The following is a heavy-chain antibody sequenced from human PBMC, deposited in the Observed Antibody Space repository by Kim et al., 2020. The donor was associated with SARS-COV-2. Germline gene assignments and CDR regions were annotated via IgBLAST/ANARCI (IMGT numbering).Heavy chain of an antibody. CDR2: IYPGDSDT. Sequence: GESLKISCRGSAYSFSSYWIGWVRQMPGKGLEWMGIIYPGDSDTRYSPSFQGQVTILADKSTNTAYVQWNTRKASDTAIYYCARLLHTLWGPVGGMGVWGQGTTVTVSS. CDR3: ARLLHTLWGPVGGMGV. CDR1: AYSFSSYW. J-gene: IGHJ6*02. D-gene: IGHD3-16*01. V-gene: IGHV5-51*01.